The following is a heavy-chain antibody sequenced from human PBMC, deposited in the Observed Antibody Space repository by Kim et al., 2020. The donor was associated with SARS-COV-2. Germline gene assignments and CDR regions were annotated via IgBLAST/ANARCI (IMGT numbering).Heavy chain of an antibody. CDR3: ARPISTIRVAATGFDS. Sequence: ASVKVSCKASGYTFTGYYVHWVRQAPGQGLEWMGRINPNSGGTDYAQKFQGGVTMTRDTSISTAYMELSSLSSDDTAVYYCARPISTIRVAATGFDSWGLGTLVTVSS. CDR2: INPNSGGT. D-gene: IGHD6-19*01. CDR1: GYTFTGYY. J-gene: IGHJ4*02. V-gene: IGHV1-2*06.